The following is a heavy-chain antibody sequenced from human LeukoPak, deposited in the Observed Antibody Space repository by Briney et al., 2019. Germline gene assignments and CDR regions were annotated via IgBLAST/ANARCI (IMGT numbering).Heavy chain of an antibody. Sequence: PSETLSLTCAVYGESLSGGYWSWIRQPPGKGLEWIGRIYTSGSTNYNPSLKSRVTMSVDTSKNQFSLKLSSVTAADTAVYYCARVVDSNYYYMDVWGKGTTVTVSS. CDR1: GESLSGGY. V-gene: IGHV4-59*10. CDR3: ARVVDSNYYYMDV. CDR2: IYTSGST. D-gene: IGHD2-15*01. J-gene: IGHJ6*03.